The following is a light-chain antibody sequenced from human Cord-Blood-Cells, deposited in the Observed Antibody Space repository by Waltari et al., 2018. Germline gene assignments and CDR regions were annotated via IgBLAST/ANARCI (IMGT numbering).Light chain of an antibody. CDR1: SSNIGAGYD. CDR3: QSYDSSLSGLYV. Sequence: QSVLTQPPSVSGAPGQRVTISCTGSSSNIGAGYDVHWYQPLPGTAPKLLIYGNRNRPSGVPDRFSGSKSCTSASLAITGLQAEDEADYYCQSYDSSLSGLYVFGTGTKVTVL. V-gene: IGLV1-40*01. J-gene: IGLJ1*01. CDR2: GNR.